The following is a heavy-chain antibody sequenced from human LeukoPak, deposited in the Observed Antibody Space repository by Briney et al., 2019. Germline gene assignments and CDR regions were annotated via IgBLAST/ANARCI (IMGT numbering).Heavy chain of an antibody. CDR1: GYTFTGYC. V-gene: IGHV1-2*02. Sequence: ASVKVSCKASGYTFTGYCMHWVRQAPGQGLEWMGWINPNSGGTNYAQKFQGRVTMTRDTSISTAYMELSRLRSDDTAVYYCARDYCSSTSCPISPWGQGTLVTVSS. CDR3: ARDYCSSTSCPISP. D-gene: IGHD2-2*01. CDR2: INPNSGGT. J-gene: IGHJ5*02.